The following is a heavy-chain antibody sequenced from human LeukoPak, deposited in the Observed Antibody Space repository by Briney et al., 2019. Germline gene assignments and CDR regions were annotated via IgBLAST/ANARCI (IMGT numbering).Heavy chain of an antibody. CDR2: ITWNSGRI. V-gene: IGHV3-9*01. CDR1: GFTFDDYA. CDR3: ARDQWLVRDHYMDV. Sequence: GGSLRLSCAASGFTFDDYAMHWVRQAPGKGLEWVSGITWNSGRIGYADSVKGRFTISRDNAKNSLYLQMNSLRAEDTAVYYRARDQWLVRDHYMDVWGKGTTVTVSS. D-gene: IGHD6-19*01. J-gene: IGHJ6*03.